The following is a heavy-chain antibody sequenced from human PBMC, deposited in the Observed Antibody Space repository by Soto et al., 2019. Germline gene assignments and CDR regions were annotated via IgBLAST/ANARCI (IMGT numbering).Heavy chain of an antibody. Sequence: GPTQVKPRQTLTLTCTFSGFSLTTSGVGVGWIRQSPGKAPEWLALIYWDDDKRYSPSLKSGLTITKDTSKNQVVLTMADLDPADTATYYCAHRVLRTVFGLVTTTAIYFDFWGQGTPVAVSS. CDR1: GFSLTTSGVG. CDR3: AHRVLRTVFGLVTTTAIYFDF. V-gene: IGHV2-5*02. CDR2: IYWDDDK. J-gene: IGHJ4*02. D-gene: IGHD3-3*01.